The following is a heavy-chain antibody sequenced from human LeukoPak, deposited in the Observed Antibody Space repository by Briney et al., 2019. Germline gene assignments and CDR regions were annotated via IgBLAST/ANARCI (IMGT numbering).Heavy chain of an antibody. D-gene: IGHD3-3*01. CDR1: GFTFSSYA. J-gene: IGHJ3*02. V-gene: IGHV3-30-3*01. CDR3: ARGTTRFLESSLAFDI. CDR2: ISYDGSNK. Sequence: GGSLRLSCAASGFTFSSYAMHWVRQAPGKGLEWVAVISYDGSNKYYADSVKGRFTISRDNSKNTLYLQMNSLRAEDTAVYYCARGTTRFLESSLAFDIWGQGTMVTVSS.